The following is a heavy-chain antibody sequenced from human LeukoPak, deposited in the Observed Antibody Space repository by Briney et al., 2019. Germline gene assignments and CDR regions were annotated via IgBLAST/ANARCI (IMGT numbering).Heavy chain of an antibody. D-gene: IGHD2-2*01. Sequence: QSGGSLRLSCAASGLTFSNYGMSWVRQAPGKGLEWVSSLSIYSTDTYYADSVRGRFTISRDNSKNTLYLQMNSLRAEDTAVYYCAKGGAIVVVPAASLYWGQGTLVTVSS. CDR2: LSIYSTDT. J-gene: IGHJ4*02. CDR1: GLTFSNYG. CDR3: AKGGAIVVVPAASLY. V-gene: IGHV3-23*01.